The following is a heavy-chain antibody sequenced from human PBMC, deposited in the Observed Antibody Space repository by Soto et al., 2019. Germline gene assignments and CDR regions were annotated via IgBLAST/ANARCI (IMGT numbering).Heavy chain of an antibody. D-gene: IGHD3-3*01. CDR3: AVDFWTSSHLYGMGD. J-gene: IGHJ6*02. CDR1: GFTFSSYA. CDR2: ITSGGNT. Sequence: EVHLLESGGGLVQPGGSLRLSCAASGFTFSSYAMTWVRQAPGKGLEWVSTITSGGNTYYADSVKGRLTISRDNSKNTLDLQMNSLRAEDTAVYYCAVDFWTSSHLYGMGDWGQGTTVTVSS. V-gene: IGHV3-23*01.